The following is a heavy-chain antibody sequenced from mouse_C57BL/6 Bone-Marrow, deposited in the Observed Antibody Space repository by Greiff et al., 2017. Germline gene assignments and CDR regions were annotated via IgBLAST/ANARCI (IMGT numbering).Heavy chain of an antibody. CDR1: GYTFTSYG. V-gene: IGHV1-81*01. CDR3: ARRDYGPDY. CDR2: IYPRSGNT. J-gene: IGHJ2*01. D-gene: IGHD1-1*01. Sequence: VKVVESGAKLARPGASVKLSCKASGYTFTSYGISWVKQRTGQGLEWIGEIYPRSGNTYYNEKFKGKATLTADKSSRTAYMELRSLTSEDSAVYFCARRDYGPDYWGQGTTLTVSS.